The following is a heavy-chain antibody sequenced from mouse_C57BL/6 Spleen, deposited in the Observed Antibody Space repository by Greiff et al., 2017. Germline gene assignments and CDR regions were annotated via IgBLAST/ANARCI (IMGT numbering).Heavy chain of an antibody. V-gene: IGHV1-50*01. CDR3: ARGKESSYAMDY. Sequence: QQPGQGLEWIGEIDPSDSYTNYNQKFKGKATLTVDTSSSTAYMQLSSLTSEDSAVYYCARGKESSYAMDYWGQGTSVTVSS. J-gene: IGHJ4*01. CDR2: IDPSDSYT.